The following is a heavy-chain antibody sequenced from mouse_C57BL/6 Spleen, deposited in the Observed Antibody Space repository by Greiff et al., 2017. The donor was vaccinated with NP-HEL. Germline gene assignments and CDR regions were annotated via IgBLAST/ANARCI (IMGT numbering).Heavy chain of an antibody. CDR1: GYTFTDYE. J-gene: IGHJ2*01. CDR2: IDPETGGN. D-gene: IGHD4-1*01. CDR3: TRFPGIDY. V-gene: IGHV1-15*01. Sequence: QVQLQQSGAELVRPGASVTLSCKASGYTFTDYEMHWVKPTPVHGLEWIGAIDPETGGNAYNQKFKGKAILTADKASSTPYMALRSLTSEDSAVYYCTRFPGIDYWGQGTTLTVSS.